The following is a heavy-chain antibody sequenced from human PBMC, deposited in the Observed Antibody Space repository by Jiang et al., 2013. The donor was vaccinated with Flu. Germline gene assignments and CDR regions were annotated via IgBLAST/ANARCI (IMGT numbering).Heavy chain of an antibody. CDR2: VYYSGNT. J-gene: IGHJ3*02. CDR1: GGSVNSGSYY. D-gene: IGHD3-22*01. CDR3: ARDLRLFHAFQI. Sequence: QLVESGPGLVKPSETLSLTCTVSGGSVNSGSYYWSWVRQPPGKGLEWIGYVYYSGNTNYNPSLKSRATISLDTSKNQFSSQLTSVTAVDTAVYYCARDLRLFHAFQIWGQGTMVTVSS. V-gene: IGHV4-61*01.